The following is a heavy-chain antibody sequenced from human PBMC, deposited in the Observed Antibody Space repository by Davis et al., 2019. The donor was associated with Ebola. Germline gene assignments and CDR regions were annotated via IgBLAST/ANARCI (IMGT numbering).Heavy chain of an antibody. J-gene: IGHJ6*03. D-gene: IGHD3-22*01. CDR3: ARDLRYDSSGHDYYFYMDV. CDR1: GGSISRGGSY. CDR2: IYYSGST. Sequence: PSATLSLTCTVSGGSISRGGSYWTWIRQHPGKGLEWIGYIYYSGSTYYKPSLKSRVTISLDTSKNQFSLNLYSVTAADTAVYYCARDLRYDSSGHDYYFYMDVWGKGTTVTVSS. V-gene: IGHV4-31*03.